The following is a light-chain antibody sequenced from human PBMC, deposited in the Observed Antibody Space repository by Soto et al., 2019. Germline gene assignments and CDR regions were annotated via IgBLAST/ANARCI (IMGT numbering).Light chain of an antibody. V-gene: IGKV1-39*01. Sequence: DIQMTQTPLSLSAFVGDRVTMTCRARQNIYINLNLYQQKPGKAPQLLIYAASTLQSGVPSRFSGNGSRTDFTLAISSLQPEDCATYSTQQPYRTLSFGGGTNVQI. CDR3: QQPYRTLS. CDR2: AAS. J-gene: IGKJ4*01. CDR1: QNIYIN.